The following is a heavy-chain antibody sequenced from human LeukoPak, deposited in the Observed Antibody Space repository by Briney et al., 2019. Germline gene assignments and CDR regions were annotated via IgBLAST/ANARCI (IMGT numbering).Heavy chain of an antibody. CDR1: GFTFSSYA. Sequence: GGSLRLSCAASGFTFSSYAMHWVRQAPGKGLEWVAVISYDGSNKYYADSVKGRFTISRDNSKNTLYLQMNSLRAEDTALYYCTRVQAGRAGLMDVWGRGTTVTVSS. J-gene: IGHJ6*02. V-gene: IGHV3-30-3*01. D-gene: IGHD6-13*01. CDR3: TRVQAGRAGLMDV. CDR2: ISYDGSNK.